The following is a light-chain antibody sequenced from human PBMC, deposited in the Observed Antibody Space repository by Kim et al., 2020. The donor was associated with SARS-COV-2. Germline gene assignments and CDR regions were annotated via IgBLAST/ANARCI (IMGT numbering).Light chain of an antibody. V-gene: IGLV3-9*01. Sequence: SYELTQPLSVSVDLGQTATITCEGNNIGRKNVHWYQQKPGQAPVLVIYMDTNRPSGIPERFSGSNSGNTATLTISRAQAGDDSDFYCQVWDCNTWVFGGG. CDR1: NIGRKN. CDR2: MDT. CDR3: QVWDCNTWV. J-gene: IGLJ3*02.